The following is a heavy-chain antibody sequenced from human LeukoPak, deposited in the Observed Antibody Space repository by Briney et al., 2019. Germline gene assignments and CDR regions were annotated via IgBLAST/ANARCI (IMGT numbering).Heavy chain of an antibody. Sequence: GTLRLSCAASGFTVSSNYMSWVRQGPGKGLECVSVISNDGDTYYADSVKGRFTISRDTSKNTVSLQMNSLRAEDTAVYYCAGDKTTGGWYEFDYWGQGTLVTVSS. CDR1: GFTVSSNY. CDR2: ISNDGDT. D-gene: IGHD6-19*01. V-gene: IGHV3-53*01. J-gene: IGHJ4*02. CDR3: AGDKTTGGWYEFDY.